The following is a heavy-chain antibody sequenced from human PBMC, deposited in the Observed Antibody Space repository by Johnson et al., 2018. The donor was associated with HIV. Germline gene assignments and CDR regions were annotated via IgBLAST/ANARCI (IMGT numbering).Heavy chain of an antibody. J-gene: IGHJ3*02. CDR1: GFTFSSYG. D-gene: IGHD6-13*01. Sequence: QVQLVESGGGVVQPGGSLRLSCAASGFTFSSYGMHWVRQAPGKGLEWVAVIWYDGSNKYYADSVKGRFTISRDNSKNTLYLQMNSLRAEDTAAYYCAKDIAAAGNDAFDIWGQGTMVTVSS. CDR2: IWYDGSNK. V-gene: IGHV3-33*06. CDR3: AKDIAAAGNDAFDI.